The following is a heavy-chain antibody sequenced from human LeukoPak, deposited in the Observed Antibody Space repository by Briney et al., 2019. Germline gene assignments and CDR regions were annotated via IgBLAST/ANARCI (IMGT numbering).Heavy chain of an antibody. Sequence: ASVKVSCKASGYTFTSYDINWVRQATGQGLEWMGWMNPNSGNTGYAQKFQGRVTMTRNTSISTAYMELSSLRSEDTAVYYCARGAREVVVVITKYYVDYWGQGTLVPVSS. J-gene: IGHJ4*02. CDR2: MNPNSGNT. V-gene: IGHV1-8*01. D-gene: IGHD3-22*01. CDR1: GYTFTSYD. CDR3: ARGAREVVVVITKYYVDY.